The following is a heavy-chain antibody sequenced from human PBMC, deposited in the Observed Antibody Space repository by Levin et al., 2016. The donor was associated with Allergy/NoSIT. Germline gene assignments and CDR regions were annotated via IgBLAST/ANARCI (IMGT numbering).Heavy chain of an antibody. J-gene: IGHJ6*02. V-gene: IGHV3-30-3*01. Sequence: VRQAPGKGLEWVAVISYDGSNKYYADSVKGRFTISRDNSKNTLYLQMNSLRAEDTAVYYCARDLGELFAYGMDVWGQGTTVTVSS. D-gene: IGHD3-10*01. CDR2: ISYDGSNK. CDR3: ARDLGELFAYGMDV.